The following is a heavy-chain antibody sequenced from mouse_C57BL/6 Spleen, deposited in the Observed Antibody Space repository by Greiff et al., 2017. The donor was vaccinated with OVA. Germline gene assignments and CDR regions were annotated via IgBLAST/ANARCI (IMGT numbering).Heavy chain of an antibody. CDR2: IYPGDGDT. J-gene: IGHJ4*01. V-gene: IGHV1-80*01. CDR1: GYAFSSYW. CDR3: ARSGEGFFYYAMDY. Sequence: QVQLQQSGAELVKPGASVKISCKASGYAFSSYWMNWVKQRPGKGLEGIGQIYPGDGDTNYNGKFKGKATLTADESSSTAYMQLSSLTSEDSAVYFCARSGEGFFYYAMDYGGQGTSVTVSS.